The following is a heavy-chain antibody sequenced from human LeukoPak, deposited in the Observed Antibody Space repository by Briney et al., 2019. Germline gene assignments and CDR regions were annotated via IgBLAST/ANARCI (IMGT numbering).Heavy chain of an antibody. Sequence: ASVKVSCKASGYTFPTYAMHWVRQAPGQRLEWMGWISAYNGNTNYAQKLQGRVTMTTDTSTSTAYMELRSLRSDDTAVYYCAAGEGGDFDYWGQGTLVTVSS. D-gene: IGHD3-10*01. V-gene: IGHV1-18*01. CDR3: AAGEGGDFDY. J-gene: IGHJ4*02. CDR2: ISAYNGNT. CDR1: GYTFPTYA.